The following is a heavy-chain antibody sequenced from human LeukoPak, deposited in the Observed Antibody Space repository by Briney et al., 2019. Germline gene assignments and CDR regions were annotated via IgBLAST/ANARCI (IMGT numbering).Heavy chain of an antibody. CDR3: ARVAYSSSWYPYYYYGMDV. D-gene: IGHD6-13*01. V-gene: IGHV1-18*01. J-gene: IGHJ6*02. Sequence: ASVKVSCKASGYTFTSYGISWVRQAPGQGLEWMGWISAYNGNTNYAQKLQGRVTMTTDTSTSTAYMELRSLRSDDTAVYYCARVAYSSSWYPYYYYGMDVWGQGTTATVSS. CDR1: GYTFTSYG. CDR2: ISAYNGNT.